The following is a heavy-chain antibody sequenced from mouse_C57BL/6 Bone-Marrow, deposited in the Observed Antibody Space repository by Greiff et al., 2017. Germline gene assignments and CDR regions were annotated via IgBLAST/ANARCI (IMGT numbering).Heavy chain of an antibody. V-gene: IGHV1-64*01. Sequence: QVQLQQPGAELVKPGASVKLSCKASGYTFTSYWMHWVKQRPGQGLEWIGMIHPNSGSTNYNEKFQSKATLTVDKSSSTAYMQLSSLTSEDSAVYYCARRGVTTDYYAMDYWGQGTSVTVSS. CDR2: IHPNSGST. J-gene: IGHJ4*01. CDR3: ARRGVTTDYYAMDY. D-gene: IGHD2-2*01. CDR1: GYTFTSYW.